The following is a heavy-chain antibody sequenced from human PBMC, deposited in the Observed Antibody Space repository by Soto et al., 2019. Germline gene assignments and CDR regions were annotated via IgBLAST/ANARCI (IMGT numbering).Heavy chain of an antibody. J-gene: IGHJ5*02. D-gene: IGHD5-12*01. CDR3: ARGPLSGVATIWDYANWFDP. CDR1: GYSFTDFA. CDR2: INDDKGDT. Sequence: QAQLVQSGAEVKKPGASVKVSCKASGYSFTDFAMHWVRLASGQRLEWMGWINDDKGDTKYSPKFQGRVTITRDTSATTVYMQLRSPRSEDPAVYYCARGPLSGVATIWDYANWFDPWGQGSMVTVST. V-gene: IGHV1-3*01.